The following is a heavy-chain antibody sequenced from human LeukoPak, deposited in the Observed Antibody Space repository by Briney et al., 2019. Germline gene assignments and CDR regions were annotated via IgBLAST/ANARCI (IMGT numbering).Heavy chain of an antibody. V-gene: IGHV4-38-2*02. CDR3: ASSIVVVIY. J-gene: IGHJ4*02. CDR1: GYSISSGYY. D-gene: IGHD3-22*01. Sequence: ASETLSLTCTVSGYSISSGYYWGWIRQPPGKGLEWIGSIYHSGSTYYNPSLKSRVTISVDTSKNQFSLKLSSVTAADTAVYYCASSIVVVIYWGQGTLVTVSS. CDR2: IYHSGST.